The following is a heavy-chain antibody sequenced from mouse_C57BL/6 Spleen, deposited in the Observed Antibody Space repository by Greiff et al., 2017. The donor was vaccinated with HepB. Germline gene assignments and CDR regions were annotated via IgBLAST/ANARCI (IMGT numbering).Heavy chain of an antibody. V-gene: IGHV5-9*01. CDR1: GFTFSSYT. D-gene: IGHD2-4*01. Sequence: EVKLVESGGGLVKPGGSLKLSCAASGFTFSSYTMSWVRQTPEKRLEWVATISGGGGNTYYPDSVKGRFTISRDNAKNTLYLQMSSLRSEDTALYYCARLYDYDLAWFAYWGQGTLVTVSA. CDR3: ARLYDYDLAWFAY. CDR2: ISGGGGNT. J-gene: IGHJ3*01.